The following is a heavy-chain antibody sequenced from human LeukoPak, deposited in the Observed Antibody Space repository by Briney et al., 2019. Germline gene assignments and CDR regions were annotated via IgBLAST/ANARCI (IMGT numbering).Heavy chain of an antibody. CDR3: AKRGAEVGQTVAPGDY. D-gene: IGHD1-26*01. CDR1: GFTFSSYE. J-gene: IGHJ4*02. V-gene: IGHV3-48*03. Sequence: GGSLRLSCAASGFTFSSYEMHWVRQAPGKGLEWVSYISSSGTTIYYADSVKGRFTSSRDNSKNTLYLQMSSLRAEDTAVYYCAKRGAEVGQTVAPGDYWGQGTLVTVSS. CDR2: ISSSGTTI.